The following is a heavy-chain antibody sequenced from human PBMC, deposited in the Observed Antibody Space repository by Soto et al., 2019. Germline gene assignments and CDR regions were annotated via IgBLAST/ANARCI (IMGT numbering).Heavy chain of an antibody. Sequence: SETLSLTCAVSCYSISSGYYWGWIRQPPGKGLECIGSIYHSGSTYYNPSLKSRVTISVDKYKNQSSLKLSSVTAADTAVYYCARIIAAAGTGYYYYGMDVWGQGTTVTVSS. J-gene: IGHJ6*02. V-gene: IGHV4-38-2*01. D-gene: IGHD6-13*01. CDR2: IYHSGST. CDR3: ARIIAAAGTGYYYYGMDV. CDR1: CYSISSGYY.